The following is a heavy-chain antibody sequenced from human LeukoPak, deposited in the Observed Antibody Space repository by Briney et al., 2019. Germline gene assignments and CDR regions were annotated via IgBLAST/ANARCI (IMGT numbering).Heavy chain of an antibody. CDR3: ARKFGDSCFN. J-gene: IGHJ4*02. CDR1: GFTFDDYA. CDR2: ISWNGGST. V-gene: IGHV3-20*04. Sequence: SGGSLRLSCAASGFTFDDYAMTWVRQAPGKGLEWVSYISWNGGSTNYADSVKGRFTISRDNADKSLYLQMNSLRAEDTALYYCARKFGDSCFNWGQGTLVTVSS. D-gene: IGHD2-15*01.